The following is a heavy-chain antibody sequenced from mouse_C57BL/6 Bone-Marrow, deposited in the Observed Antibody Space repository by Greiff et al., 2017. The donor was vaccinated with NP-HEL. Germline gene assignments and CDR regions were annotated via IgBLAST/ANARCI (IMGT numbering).Heavy chain of an antibody. Sequence: VHLVESGGGLVKPGGSLKLSCAASGFTFSSYAMSWVRQTPEKRLEWVATISDGGSYTYYPDNVKGRFTISRDNAKNNLYLQMSHLKSEDTAMYYCAREGESYYYGSSSDWYFDVWGTGTTVTVSS. D-gene: IGHD1-1*01. J-gene: IGHJ1*03. CDR2: ISDGGSYT. CDR1: GFTFSSYA. V-gene: IGHV5-4*01. CDR3: AREGESYYYGSSSDWYFDV.